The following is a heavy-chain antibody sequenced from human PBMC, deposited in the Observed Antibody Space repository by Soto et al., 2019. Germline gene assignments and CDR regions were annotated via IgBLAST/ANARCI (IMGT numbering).Heavy chain of an antibody. D-gene: IGHD7-27*01. Sequence: VKLYCKAAGYRFTSYYMDCGRNTPGQGLEWMGIINPSGGSTSYAQKFQGRVTMTRDTSTSTVYMELSSLRSEDTAVYYCARRSTVVTGEFDYWGQGTLVTV. J-gene: IGHJ4*02. CDR3: ARRSTVVTGEFDY. CDR1: GYRFTSYY. CDR2: INPSGGST. V-gene: IGHV1-46*01.